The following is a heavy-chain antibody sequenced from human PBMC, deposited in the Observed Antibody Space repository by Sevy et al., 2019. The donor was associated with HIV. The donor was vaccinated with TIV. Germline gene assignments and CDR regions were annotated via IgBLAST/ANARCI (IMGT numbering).Heavy chain of an antibody. D-gene: IGHD5-18*01. CDR1: GGSIGISGFY. CDR2: VHYSGSA. J-gene: IGHJ4*02. CDR3: AGLSGYSYGYGDY. V-gene: IGHV4-39*02. Sequence: SETLSLTCTVSGGSIGISGFYWGWIRQSPGKGLEWIGSVHYSGSAYYNPSLNGRVTLSADTSKNHFSLKLSPVTAADTAVYYCAGLSGYSYGYGDYWGQGTLVTVSS.